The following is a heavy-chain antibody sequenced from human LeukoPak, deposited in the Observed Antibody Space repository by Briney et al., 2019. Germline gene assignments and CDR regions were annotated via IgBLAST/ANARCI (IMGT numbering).Heavy chain of an antibody. CDR2: VSSSSSTI. Sequence: GGSLRLSCAASGFTFSSYSMNWVRQAPGKGLEWVSYVSSSSSTIYYADSVKGRFTIARDNAKNSLDLQMHSLRAADTAVYYCARVNLPPPGYSYGYGVDFDYWGPGTLVTVSS. CDR1: GFTFSSYS. V-gene: IGHV3-48*04. J-gene: IGHJ4*02. CDR3: ARVNLPPPGYSYGYGVDFDY. D-gene: IGHD5-18*01.